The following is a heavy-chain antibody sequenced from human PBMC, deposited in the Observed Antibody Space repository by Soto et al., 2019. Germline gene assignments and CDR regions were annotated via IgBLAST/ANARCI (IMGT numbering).Heavy chain of an antibody. CDR3: ARSGGLDRDLND. D-gene: IGHD1-1*01. V-gene: IGHV1-69*12. Sequence: QVQLVQSGAEVKKPGSSVKVSCKASGGTFSSDSFSWVRQAPGQGLEWMGGIIPMFDTPIYAPKFQDRVTSTEDESTSTANMQLSSIRSGDTAVYYAARSGGLDRDLNDWGQGSLVTVSS. CDR1: GGTFSSDS. CDR2: IIPMFDTP. J-gene: IGHJ4*02.